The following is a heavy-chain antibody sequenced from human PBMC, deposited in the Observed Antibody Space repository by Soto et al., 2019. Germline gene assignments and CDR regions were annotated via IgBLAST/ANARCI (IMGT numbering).Heavy chain of an antibody. J-gene: IGHJ4*02. CDR2: ISDDGSNT. Sequence: QVQLVESGGGVVQPGRSLRLSCAASGFTFXRHTMHWVRQAPGKGLEWVAAISDDGSNTYYADSVKGRFTISRDNSKNTLYLQMNSLSSEDTAVHHCAREVYXXFXXXXXTXXYYFDDWGQGTLVTVSS. V-gene: IGHV3-30-3*01. CDR3: AREVYXXFXXXXXTXXYYFDD. CDR1: GFTFXRHT. D-gene: IGHD2-8*01.